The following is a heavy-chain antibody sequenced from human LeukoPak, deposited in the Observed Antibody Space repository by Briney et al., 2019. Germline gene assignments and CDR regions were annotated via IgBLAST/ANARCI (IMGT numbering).Heavy chain of an antibody. CDR3: ARERYPNYYDSSGSGTHPPSYFDY. V-gene: IGHV4-31*03. CDR1: GASIDSGGYY. J-gene: IGHJ4*02. D-gene: IGHD3-22*01. CDR2: IYYSGST. Sequence: SQTLSLTCSVSGASIDSGGYYWSWIRQHAGKGLEWIGYIYYSGSTNYNPSLKSRVTISVDTSKNQFSLKLSSVTAADTAVYYCARERYPNYYDSSGSGTHPPSYFDYWGQGTLVTVSS.